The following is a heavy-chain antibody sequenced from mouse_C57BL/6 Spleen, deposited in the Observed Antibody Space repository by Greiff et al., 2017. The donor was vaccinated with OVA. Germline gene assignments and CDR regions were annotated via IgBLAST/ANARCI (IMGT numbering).Heavy chain of an antibody. J-gene: IGHJ2*01. Sequence: EVKLMESGAELVRPGASVKLSCTASGFNIKDYYMHWVKQRPEQGLEWIGRIDPEDGVTEYAPKFQGKATMTADTSSNTAYLQLSSLTSEDTAVYYCTTSITTVVATDYWGQGTTLTVSS. CDR3: TTSITTVVATDY. CDR2: IDPEDGVT. V-gene: IGHV14-1*01. D-gene: IGHD1-1*01. CDR1: GFNIKDYY.